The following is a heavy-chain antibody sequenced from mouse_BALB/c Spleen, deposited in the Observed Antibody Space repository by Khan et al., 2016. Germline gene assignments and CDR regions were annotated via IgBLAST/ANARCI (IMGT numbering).Heavy chain of an antibody. CDR2: TNPTHGRT. Sequence: QVQLQQPGAELVKAGASVKMSCKASGYTFTSYWMHWVKQRLGQGLEWFAETNPTHGRTYYNEKFKSKATLTVDKYSITPYMLLSCPTFEASAVYYCARIKTLVATYFDYWGQATTLTVSS. D-gene: IGHD1-1*01. J-gene: IGHJ2*01. V-gene: IGHV1S81*02. CDR1: GYTFTSYW. CDR3: ARIKTLVATYFDY.